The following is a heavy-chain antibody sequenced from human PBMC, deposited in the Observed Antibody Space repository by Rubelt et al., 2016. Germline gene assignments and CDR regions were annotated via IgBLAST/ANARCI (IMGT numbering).Heavy chain of an antibody. CDR1: GFPFGNYG. Sequence: QVQVVESGGGVVQPGRSLRLSCAASGFPFGNYGMHWVRQAPGKGLEWVAVISYDGHKNYVESVKGRFTISRDNSKNTVYLQMKTLSVEETAMYYWAKERGVAAAGTVIFEHWGQGTLVTVSS. D-gene: IGHD6-25*01. V-gene: IGHV3-30*18. CDR2: ISYDGHK. J-gene: IGHJ4*02. CDR3: AKERGVAAAGTVIFEH.